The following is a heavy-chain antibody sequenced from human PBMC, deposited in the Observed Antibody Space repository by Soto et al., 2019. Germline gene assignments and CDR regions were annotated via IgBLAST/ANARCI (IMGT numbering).Heavy chain of an antibody. D-gene: IGHD2-15*01. CDR2: ISAGGGST. CDR1: RFTFSSYA. Sequence: EVQLLESGGGLVQPGGSLRLSCAASRFTFSSYAMSWVRQAPGKGLEWVPSISAGGGSTYYADSVKGRLTISRDNSKNTLYLQMNSLRAEDTALYYCAKGAAFYYYYGMDVWGQGTTVTVSS. CDR3: AKGAAFYYYYGMDV. J-gene: IGHJ6*02. V-gene: IGHV3-23*01.